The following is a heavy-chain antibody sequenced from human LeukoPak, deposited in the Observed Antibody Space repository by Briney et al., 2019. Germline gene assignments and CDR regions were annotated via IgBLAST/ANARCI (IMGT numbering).Heavy chain of an antibody. J-gene: IGHJ4*02. Sequence: GGSLRLSCGASGSTFSSYNMNWVRQAPGKGLEWVSYISSSSSSSYYADSVKGRFTISRDNSKNTLYLQMNSLRAEDTAVYYCAKVGFSEMEWLLYSDHWGQGTLVTVSS. CDR3: AKVGFSEMEWLLYSDH. V-gene: IGHV3-48*01. D-gene: IGHD3-3*01. CDR1: GSTFSSYN. CDR2: ISSSSSSS.